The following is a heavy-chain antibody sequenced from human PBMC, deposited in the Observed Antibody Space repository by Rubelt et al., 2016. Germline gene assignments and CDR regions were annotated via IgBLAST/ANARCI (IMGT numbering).Heavy chain of an antibody. CDR3: ARANHGDYEDY. J-gene: IGHJ4*02. CDR1: GYTFTNYG. D-gene: IGHD4-17*01. V-gene: IGHV1-3*01. Sequence: QVQLAQSGAEVKKPGASVKVSCKASGYTFTNYGMHWVRQAPGQRLEWMGWIDAGNGDTKYSQKLKDRVSITRDASANTADMELSSLRSEDTAVYYCARANHGDYEDYWGQGTLVTVSS. CDR2: IDAGNGDT.